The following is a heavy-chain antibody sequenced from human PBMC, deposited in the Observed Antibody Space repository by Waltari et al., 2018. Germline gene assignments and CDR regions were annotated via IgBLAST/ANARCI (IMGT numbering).Heavy chain of an antibody. CDR3: AKDLIVATIGYYYYYGMDV. J-gene: IGHJ6*02. D-gene: IGHD5-12*01. CDR1: GFTFSSYA. V-gene: IGHV3-23*01. Sequence: EVQLLESGGGLVQPGGSLRLSCAASGFTFSSYAMNWVRQAPGKGLEWVSAISGSGGSTYYADSVKGRFTISRDNSKNTLYLQMNSLRAEDTAVYYCAKDLIVATIGYYYYYGMDVWGQGTTVTVSS. CDR2: ISGSGGST.